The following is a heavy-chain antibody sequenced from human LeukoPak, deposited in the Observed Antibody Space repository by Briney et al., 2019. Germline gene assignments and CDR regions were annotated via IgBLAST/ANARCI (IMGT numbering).Heavy chain of an antibody. V-gene: IGHV3-64*01. Sequence: PGGSLRLSCAASGFTFSRYAMHWVRQAPGKGLESVSAISSNGGSTYYANSVKGRFTISRDNSKNTLYLQMGSLRAEDLAVYYCARDFGLTGKVDYRGQGTLVTVSS. J-gene: IGHJ4*02. CDR3: ARDFGLTGKVDY. CDR2: ISSNGGST. CDR1: GFTFSRYA. D-gene: IGHD1-20*01.